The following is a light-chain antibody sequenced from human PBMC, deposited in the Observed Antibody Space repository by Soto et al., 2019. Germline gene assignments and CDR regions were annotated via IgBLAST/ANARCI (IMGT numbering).Light chain of an antibody. Sequence: EIVLTQSPGTLSLSPGERATLSCRASESVSDNYLAWDQQRSGQAPRRVIYGTSSRASAVPDRFSGSGSGADFTINISRLEPEDFAVYYCQQYGSSPLTVGGGTKVEIK. CDR1: ESVSDNY. CDR3: QQYGSSPLT. V-gene: IGKV3-20*01. J-gene: IGKJ4*01. CDR2: GTS.